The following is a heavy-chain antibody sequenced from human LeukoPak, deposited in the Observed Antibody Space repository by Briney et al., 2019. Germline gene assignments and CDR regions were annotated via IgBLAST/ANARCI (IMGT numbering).Heavy chain of an antibody. V-gene: IGHV1-18*01. CDR1: GYTFTSYG. CDR3: ARAGSGSSTNWFDP. D-gene: IGHD1-26*01. J-gene: IGHJ5*02. Sequence: ASVKVSCKASGYTFTSYGISWVRQAPGHGLEWMGWISAYNGNTNYAQKLQGRVTMTTDTSTSTAYMELRSLRSDDTAVYYCARAGSGSSTNWFDPWGQGTLVTVSS. CDR2: ISAYNGNT.